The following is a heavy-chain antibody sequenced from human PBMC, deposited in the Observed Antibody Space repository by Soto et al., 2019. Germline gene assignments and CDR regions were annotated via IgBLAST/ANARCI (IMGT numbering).Heavy chain of an antibody. CDR2: ISSSSSYI. Sequence: GGSLRLSCAASGFTFSSYSMNWVRQAPGKGLEWVSSISSSSSYIYYADSVKGRFTTSRDNAKNSLYLQMNSLRAEDTAVYYCARAVAARPPCYYYYYMXVWGKGTTVTVSS. D-gene: IGHD6-6*01. J-gene: IGHJ6*03. CDR1: GFTFSSYS. CDR3: ARAVAARPPCYYYYYMXV. V-gene: IGHV3-21*01.